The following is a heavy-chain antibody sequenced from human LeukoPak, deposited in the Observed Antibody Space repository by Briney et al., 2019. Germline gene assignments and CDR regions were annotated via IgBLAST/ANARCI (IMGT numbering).Heavy chain of an antibody. CDR2: IYTSGST. CDR3: ARGVGYSSSWYLSWFDL. Sequence: SETLSLTCTVSGGSISSYYWSWIRQPAGKGLEWIGRIYTSGSTNYNPSLKSRVTMSVDTSKNQFSLKLSSVTDADTAVYYCARGVGYSSSWYLSWFDLWGQGTLVTVSS. J-gene: IGHJ5*02. D-gene: IGHD6-13*01. CDR1: GGSISSYY. V-gene: IGHV4-4*07.